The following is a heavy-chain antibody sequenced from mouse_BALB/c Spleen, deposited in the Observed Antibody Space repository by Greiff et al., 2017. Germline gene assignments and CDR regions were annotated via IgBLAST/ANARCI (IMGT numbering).Heavy chain of an antibody. CDR3: AKHYDGYYFYFDY. V-gene: IGHV2-6-5*01. CDR2: IWGGGST. D-gene: IGHD2-3*01. J-gene: IGHJ2*01. CDR1: GFSLTDYG. Sequence: VHLVESGPGLVAPSQSLSITCTVSGFSLTDYGVSWIRQPPGKGLEWLGVIWGGGSTYYNSALKSRLSISKDNSKSQVFLKMNSLQTDDTAMYYCAKHYDGYYFYFDYWGQGTTLTVSS.